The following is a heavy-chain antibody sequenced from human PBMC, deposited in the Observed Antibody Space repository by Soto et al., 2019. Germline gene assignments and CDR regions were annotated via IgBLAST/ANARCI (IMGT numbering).Heavy chain of an antibody. CDR2: IYADIGKT. D-gene: IGHD3-10*01. V-gene: IGHV1-3*01. J-gene: IGHJ5*02. CDR1: GYTFTNYA. Sequence: ASVKVSRKTSGYTFTNYAMHRVRQAPGQRLEWMGRIYADIGKTNYAQKFQGRVTIITDTSASTAYMELSSLTSEDTAVYYCARDYVEKLLWFGGPHLFDPWVQGTLVTVSS. CDR3: ARDYVEKLLWFGGPHLFDP.